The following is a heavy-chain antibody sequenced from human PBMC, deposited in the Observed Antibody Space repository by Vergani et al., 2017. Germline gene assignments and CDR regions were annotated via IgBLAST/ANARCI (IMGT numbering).Heavy chain of an antibody. V-gene: IGHV1-69*01. Sequence: QVQLVQSGAEVKKPGSSVKVSCKASGGTFSSYAISWVRQAPGQGLEWMGGIIPIFGTANYAQKFQGRCTITADESTRTAYMELSSLRSEDTAVYYCAMGWSLGLYYYDSSGYYTPDYYYYMDVWGKGTTVTVSS. J-gene: IGHJ6*03. CDR1: GGTFSSYA. CDR3: AMGWSLGLYYYDSSGYYTPDYYYYMDV. D-gene: IGHD3-22*01. CDR2: IIPIFGTA.